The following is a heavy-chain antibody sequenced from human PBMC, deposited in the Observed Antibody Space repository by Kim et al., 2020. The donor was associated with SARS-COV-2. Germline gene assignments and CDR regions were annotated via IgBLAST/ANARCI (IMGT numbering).Heavy chain of an antibody. Sequence: SQKVQGRVTLTRGPSAGTAYMELSSLRSEDTAVYYCARGLNDYGDYVFDYWGQGTLVTVSS. J-gene: IGHJ4*02. D-gene: IGHD4-17*01. CDR3: ARGLNDYGDYVFDY. V-gene: IGHV1-3*01.